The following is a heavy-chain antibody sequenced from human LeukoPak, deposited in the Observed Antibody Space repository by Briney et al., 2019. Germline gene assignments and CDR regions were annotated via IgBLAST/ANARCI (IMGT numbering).Heavy chain of an antibody. J-gene: IGHJ6*02. CDR1: GFTFSSYA. Sequence: GRSLRLSCAASGFTFSSYAMHWVRQAPGKGLEWVAVISYDGSNKYYADSVKGRFTISRDNSKNTLYLQMNSLRADDTAVYYCAREHYYDSSGYYGQDYYYGMDVWGQGTTVTVSS. V-gene: IGHV3-30-3*01. CDR3: AREHYYDSSGYYGQDYYYGMDV. CDR2: ISYDGSNK. D-gene: IGHD3-22*01.